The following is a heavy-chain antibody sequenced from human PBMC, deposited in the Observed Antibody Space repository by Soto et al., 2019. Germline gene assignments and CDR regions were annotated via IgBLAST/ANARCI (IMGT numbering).Heavy chain of an antibody. CDR1: GFTFDLYA. V-gene: IGHV3-9*01. Sequence: EVQLLESGGGLVQPGRSLRLSCAASGFTFDLYAMHWVRQAPGKGLEWVSSISWNSGTIAYADSVKGRFTISRDNAKNLLHLQMKSLRTKDTDLYYCVKDNHSSGCYSDYWGQGTLVTVSS. CDR3: VKDNHSSGCYSDY. J-gene: IGHJ4*02. CDR2: ISWNSGTI. D-gene: IGHD6-19*01.